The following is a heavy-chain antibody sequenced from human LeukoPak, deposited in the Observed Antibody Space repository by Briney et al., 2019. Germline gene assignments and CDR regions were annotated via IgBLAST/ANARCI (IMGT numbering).Heavy chain of an antibody. Sequence: GGSLRLSCAASGFTFSTYWMTWVRQAPGKGLEWVANIKPDGSDKYFVDSVKGRFTISRDNSQNSLYLQMNSLRAEDTAVYYCAIRYSGYWGQGTLVTVSS. D-gene: IGHD3-9*01. J-gene: IGHJ4*02. CDR2: IKPDGSDK. CDR1: GFTFSTYW. V-gene: IGHV3-7*01. CDR3: AIRYSGY.